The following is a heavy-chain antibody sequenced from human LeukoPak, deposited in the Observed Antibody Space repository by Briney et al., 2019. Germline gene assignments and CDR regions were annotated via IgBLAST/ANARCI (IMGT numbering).Heavy chain of an antibody. J-gene: IGHJ5*02. V-gene: IGHV4-59*08. Sequence: PSETLSLTCTVSGGSISSYYWSWIRQPPGKGLEWIGYIYYTGSTNYNPSLKSRVTISVDTSKNQFSLKLSSVTAADTAVYYCARGGCSGGSCLFDPWGQGTLVTVSS. CDR2: IYYTGST. CDR3: ARGGCSGGSCLFDP. CDR1: GGSISSYY. D-gene: IGHD2-15*01.